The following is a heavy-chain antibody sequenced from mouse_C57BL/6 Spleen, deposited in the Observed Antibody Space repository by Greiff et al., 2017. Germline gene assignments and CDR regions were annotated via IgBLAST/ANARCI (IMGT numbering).Heavy chain of an antibody. CDR3: ARSSYDGTDY. CDR1: GYTFTSYW. J-gene: IGHJ4*01. V-gene: IGHV1-61*01. D-gene: IGHD2-12*01. Sequence: VQLQQPGAELVRPGSSVKLSCKASGYTFTSYWMDWVKQRPGQGLEWIGNIYPSDSETHYNQKFKDKATLTVDKSSSTDYMQLSSLTSEDSAVXYCARSSYDGTDYWGQGTSVTVSS. CDR2: IYPSDSET.